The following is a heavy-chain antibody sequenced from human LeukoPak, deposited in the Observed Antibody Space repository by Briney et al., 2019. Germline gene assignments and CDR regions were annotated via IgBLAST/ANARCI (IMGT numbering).Heavy chain of an antibody. CDR1: GGSISSYY. CDR3: ARGGLVILTYYYDSSGYYLAY. CDR2: IYYSGST. J-gene: IGHJ4*02. V-gene: IGHV4-59*01. Sequence: SETLSLTCTVSGGSISSYYWSWIRQPPGKGLEWIGYIYYSGSTNYNPSLKSRVTISVDTSKNQFSLKLSSVAAADTAVYYCARGGLVILTYYYDSSGYYLAYWGQGTLVTVSS. D-gene: IGHD3-22*01.